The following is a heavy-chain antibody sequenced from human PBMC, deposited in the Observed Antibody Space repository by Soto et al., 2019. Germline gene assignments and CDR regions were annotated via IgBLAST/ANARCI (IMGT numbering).Heavy chain of an antibody. Sequence: GGSLRLSCAASGFTFSSYSMNWVRQAPGKGLEWVSYISSSSSTIYYADSVKGRFTISRDNAKNSLYLQMNSLRDEDTAVYYCARPPYSSSSGDAFDIWGQGTMVTVSS. J-gene: IGHJ3*02. D-gene: IGHD6-6*01. CDR1: GFTFSSYS. CDR3: ARPPYSSSSGDAFDI. V-gene: IGHV3-48*02. CDR2: ISSSSSTI.